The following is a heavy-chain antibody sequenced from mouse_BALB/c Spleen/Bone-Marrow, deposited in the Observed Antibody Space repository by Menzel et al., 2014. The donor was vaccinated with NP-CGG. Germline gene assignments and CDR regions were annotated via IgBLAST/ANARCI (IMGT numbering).Heavy chain of an antibody. CDR1: GFSLTSYG. D-gene: IGHD1-1*01. V-gene: IGHV2-9*02. J-gene: IGHJ4*01. CDR3: ARGSYYEGEMDS. Sequence: VKLVESGPGLVAPSQSLSITCTVSGFSLTSYGIHWVRQPPGKVLEWLGAIWAGGSTNYNSALMSRLSISKSNSKRHVFLKRYSLQTDDTAMYHCARGSYYEGEMDSWGQGTSVTVST. CDR2: IWAGGST.